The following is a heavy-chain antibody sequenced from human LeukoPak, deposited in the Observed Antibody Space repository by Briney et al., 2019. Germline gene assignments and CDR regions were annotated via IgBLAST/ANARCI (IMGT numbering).Heavy chain of an antibody. CDR2: NIPIFGTA. V-gene: IGHV1-69*01. D-gene: IGHD6-19*01. J-gene: IGHJ4*02. CDR3: ARDRSSGWPPPYYFDY. Sequence: GSSVKVSCKASGGTFSSYAISWVRQAPGQGLEWMGGNIPIFGTANYAQKFQGRVTITADEFTSTAYMELSSLRSEDTAVSYCARDRSSGWPPPYYFDYRGQGTLVTVSS. CDR1: GGTFSSYA.